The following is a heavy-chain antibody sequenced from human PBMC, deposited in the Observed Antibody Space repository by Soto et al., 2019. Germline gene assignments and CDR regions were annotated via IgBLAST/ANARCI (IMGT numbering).Heavy chain of an antibody. CDR3: ARDAPPFGY. J-gene: IGHJ4*02. CDR1: GYTFTSYG. V-gene: IGHV1-18*01. Sequence: QVKLVQSGAEVKKPGASVKVSCKASGYTFTSYGISWVRQAPGQGLEWMGWINAYNGNTNYAQKLQCRVTMTTDTSSSTAYVELMSRRSDDTAVYYCARDAPPFGYWGQGTLVTVSS. CDR2: INAYNGNT. D-gene: IGHD3-10*01.